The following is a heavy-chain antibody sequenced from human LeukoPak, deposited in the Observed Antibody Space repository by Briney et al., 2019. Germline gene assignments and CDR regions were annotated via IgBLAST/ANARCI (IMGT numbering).Heavy chain of an antibody. V-gene: IGHV1-2*02. Sequence: GASVKVSCKTSGYTFTNFGVTWVRQAPGQGLEWMGWINPNSGGTNYAQKFQGRVTMTRDTSISTAYMELSRLRSDDTAVYYCARDSVAVAGYYYYYMDVWGKGTTVTVSS. CDR2: INPNSGGT. CDR3: ARDSVAVAGYYYYYMDV. D-gene: IGHD6-19*01. CDR1: GYTFTNFG. J-gene: IGHJ6*03.